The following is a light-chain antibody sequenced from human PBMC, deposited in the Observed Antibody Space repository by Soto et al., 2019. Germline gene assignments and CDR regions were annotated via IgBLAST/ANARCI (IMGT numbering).Light chain of an antibody. J-gene: IGKJ1*01. CDR2: DAS. CDR3: QQYNDWPPYT. CDR1: QSVSRF. V-gene: IGKV3-11*01. Sequence: EIVLTQSPATLSLSPGERATLSCRASQSVSRFLAWYQQKPGQAPRLLIYDASNRATGIPARFSGSGSGTEFTLTISSLQSEDFAVYYCQQYNDWPPYTFGQGTKVDIK.